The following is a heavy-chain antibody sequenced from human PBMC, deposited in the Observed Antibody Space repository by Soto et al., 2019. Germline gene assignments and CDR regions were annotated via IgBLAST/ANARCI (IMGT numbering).Heavy chain of an antibody. Sequence: QVQLVQSGAEVKKPGSSVKVSCKASGGTFSSYAISWVRQAPGQGLEWMGGIIPIFGTANYAQKFQGRVTITADESTSTAYMELSSLRSEDTAVYYCAGYCSSTSCYGSGYDKVRAFDIWGQGTIVTVSS. CDR3: AGYCSSTSCYGSGYDKVRAFDI. V-gene: IGHV1-69*01. D-gene: IGHD2-2*01. CDR2: IIPIFGTA. CDR1: GGTFSSYA. J-gene: IGHJ3*02.